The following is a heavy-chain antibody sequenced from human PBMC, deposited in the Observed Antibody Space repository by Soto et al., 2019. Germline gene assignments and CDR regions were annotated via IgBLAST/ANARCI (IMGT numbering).Heavy chain of an antibody. J-gene: IGHJ4*02. CDR1: GYTFTSYG. Sequence: ASVKVSCKASGYTFTSYGLSWVRQAPGQGLEWMGWISAYNGNTNYAQKLQGRVTMTTDTSTSTAYMELRSLRSDDTAVYYCARGPSYYGSGSYPVPFDYWGQGTLVTVSS. D-gene: IGHD3-10*01. V-gene: IGHV1-18*01. CDR2: ISAYNGNT. CDR3: ARGPSYYGSGSYPVPFDY.